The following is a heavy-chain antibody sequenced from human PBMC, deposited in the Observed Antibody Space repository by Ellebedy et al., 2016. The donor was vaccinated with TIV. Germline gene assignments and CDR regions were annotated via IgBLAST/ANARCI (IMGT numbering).Heavy chain of an antibody. CDR2: TSHDGTKK. V-gene: IGHV3-30*18. CDR3: AKGFYDNYNYGMDV. CDR1: GFTFSSYG. D-gene: IGHD3-22*01. J-gene: IGHJ6*02. Sequence: AGSLRLSXAASGFTFSSYGMHWVRQAPGKGLEWVAVTSHDGTKKEFGDSVRGRFTISRDNFKNTLYLQMNNLRGEDTATYYCAKGFYDNYNYGMDVWGRGTTVTVSS.